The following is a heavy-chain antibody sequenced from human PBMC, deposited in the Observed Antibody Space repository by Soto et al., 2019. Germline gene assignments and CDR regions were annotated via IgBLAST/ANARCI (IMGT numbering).Heavy chain of an antibody. CDR1: GCAVRTYG. CDR2: ISYDGTDK. V-gene: IGHV3-30*18. J-gene: IGHJ5*02. CDR3: AKDFGAWSDS. Sequence: QVHLVESGGGVVQPGRSRTISCVGSGCAVRTYGMHWVRQAPAKGLEWVALISYDGTDKYYADSVKGRFSISRDNSKQTLSLQMDSLRPEDTAVYYCAKDFGAWSDSWGQGTLVNVSS. D-gene: IGHD6-19*01.